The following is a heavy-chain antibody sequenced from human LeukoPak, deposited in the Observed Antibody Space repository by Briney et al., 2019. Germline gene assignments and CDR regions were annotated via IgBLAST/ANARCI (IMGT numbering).Heavy chain of an antibody. CDR3: AGGVASSPPYNWFDP. V-gene: IGHV4-39*07. D-gene: IGHD2-2*01. CDR1: GGSISSSSYY. Sequence: SETLSLTCTVSGGSISSSSYYWGWIRQPPGKGLEWIGYIYHSGSTYYNPSLKSRVTISVDRSKNQFSLKLSSVTAADTAVYYCAGGVASSPPYNWFDPWGQGTLVTVSS. CDR2: IYHSGST. J-gene: IGHJ5*02.